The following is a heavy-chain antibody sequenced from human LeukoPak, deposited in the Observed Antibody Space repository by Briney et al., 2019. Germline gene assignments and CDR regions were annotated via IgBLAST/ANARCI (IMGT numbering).Heavy chain of an antibody. V-gene: IGHV5-51*01. CDR2: IYPGDSDT. CDR3: ASTAIFGGIYYYGMDV. J-gene: IGHJ6*02. D-gene: IGHD3-3*01. Sequence: GESLKISCKGSGYSFTSYWIGWVRQMPGKGLEWMGIIYPGDSDTRYSPSFQGKVTISADKSITTAYLQWSSLKASDTAMYYCASTAIFGGIYYYGMDVWGQGTTVTVSS. CDR1: GYSFTSYW.